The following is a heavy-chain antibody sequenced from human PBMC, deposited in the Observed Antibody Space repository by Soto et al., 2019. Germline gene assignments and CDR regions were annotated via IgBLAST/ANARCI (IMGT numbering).Heavy chain of an antibody. D-gene: IGHD4-17*01. J-gene: IGHJ4*02. CDR1: GGSISSGDCY. V-gene: IGHV4-30-4*01. CDR2: IYYSGST. CDR3: ATSPTLGDYDPYYFDY. Sequence: TSETLSLTCTVSGGSISSGDCYWSWIRQPPGKGLEWIGYIYYSGSTYYNPSLKSRVTISVDTSKNQFSLKLSSVTAADTAVYYCATSPTLGDYDPYYFDYWGQGTLVTVSS.